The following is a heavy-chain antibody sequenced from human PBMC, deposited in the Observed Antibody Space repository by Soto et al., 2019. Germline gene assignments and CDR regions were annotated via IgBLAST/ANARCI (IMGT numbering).Heavy chain of an antibody. D-gene: IGHD4-17*01. Sequence: QVQLVQSGAEVKKPGASVKVSCKASGYTFTSYYMHWVRQAPGQGLEWMGIINPSGGSTSYAQKFQGRVTMTRDTSTSTVYMELSSLRSEDTAVYYCARGIKDYGDYSGTYYYYGMDVWGQGTTVTVSS. CDR1: GYTFTSYY. CDR2: INPSGGST. CDR3: ARGIKDYGDYSGTYYYYGMDV. J-gene: IGHJ6*02. V-gene: IGHV1-46*01.